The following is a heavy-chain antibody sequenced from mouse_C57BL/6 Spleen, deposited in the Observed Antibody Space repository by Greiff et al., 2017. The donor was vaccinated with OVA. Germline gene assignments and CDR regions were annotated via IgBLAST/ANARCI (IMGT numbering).Heavy chain of an antibody. D-gene: IGHD2-2*01. CDR2: IYPRSGNT. Sequence: VKLVESGAELARPGASVKLSCKASGYTFTSYGISWVKQRTGQGLEWIGEIYPRSGNTYYNEKFKGKATLTADKSSSTAYMELRSLTSEDSAVYFYARSSYGYDYYAMDYWGQGTSVTVSS. CDR3: ARSSYGYDYYAMDY. V-gene: IGHV1-81*01. J-gene: IGHJ4*01. CDR1: GYTFTSYG.